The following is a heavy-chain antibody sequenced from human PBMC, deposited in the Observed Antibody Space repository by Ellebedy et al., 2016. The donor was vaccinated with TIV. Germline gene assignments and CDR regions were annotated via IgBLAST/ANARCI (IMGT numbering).Heavy chain of an antibody. CDR1: GYRITSYW. V-gene: IGHV5-51*01. Sequence: GESLKISCTGSGYRITSYWIAWVRQMPGIGLELMGSIYPADSDTRYSPSFQGQVTISADKSIGAAYVQWRSLKASDTGMYYCARHEEISGWLSISAFDIWGQGTMVSVSS. CDR3: ARHEEISGWLSISAFDI. CDR2: IYPADSDT. J-gene: IGHJ3*02. D-gene: IGHD6-19*01.